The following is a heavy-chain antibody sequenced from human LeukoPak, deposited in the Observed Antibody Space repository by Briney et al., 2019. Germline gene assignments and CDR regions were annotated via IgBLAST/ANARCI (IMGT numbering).Heavy chain of an antibody. V-gene: IGHV4-59*01. CDR2: IYYSGST. Sequence: SETLSLTRTVSGGSISSYYWSWIRQPPGKGLEWIGYIYYSGSTNYNPSLKSRVTISVDTSKNQFSLKLSSVTAADTAVYYCARGTYSGSYSGYFDYWGQGTLVTVSS. D-gene: IGHD1-26*01. CDR1: GGSISSYY. CDR3: ARGTYSGSYSGYFDY. J-gene: IGHJ4*02.